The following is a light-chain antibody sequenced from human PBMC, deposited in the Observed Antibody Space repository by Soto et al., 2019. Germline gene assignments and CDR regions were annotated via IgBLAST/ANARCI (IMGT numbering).Light chain of an antibody. CDR1: QSSSSW. V-gene: IGKV1-12*01. J-gene: IGKJ4*01. Sequence: IQTTQHPSALSASVVAGVAITCGASQSSSSWLAWYQQKPGKAPKLLIYAASSLQSGVPSRFSGSGSGTDFTLTISSLQPEDFATYYCQQDNSFPLTFGGGTKVDIK. CDR2: AAS. CDR3: QQDNSFPLT.